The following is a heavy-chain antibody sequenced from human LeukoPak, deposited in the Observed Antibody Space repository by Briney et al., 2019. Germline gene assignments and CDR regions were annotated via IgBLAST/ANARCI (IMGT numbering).Heavy chain of an antibody. Sequence: SVKVSCKASGGTFSSYAISWVRQSPGQGLEWMGGIVPIFGTANYAQKFQGRVTITADESTSTAYMELSSLRSEDTAVYYCARSKALRLDDIYYWGQGTLVTVSS. CDR1: GGTFSSYA. CDR2: IVPIFGTA. CDR3: ARSKALRLDDIYY. D-gene: IGHD3-9*01. J-gene: IGHJ4*02. V-gene: IGHV1-69*01.